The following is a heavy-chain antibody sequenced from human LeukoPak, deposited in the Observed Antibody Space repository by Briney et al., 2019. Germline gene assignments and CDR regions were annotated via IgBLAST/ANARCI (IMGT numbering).Heavy chain of an antibody. Sequence: PSKTLSLTCTVSGGSISSSSYQWGWIRQPPGKGLEWIGSIYYSGSTYYNPSLKSRVTVSVDTSKNQFSLKLSSVTAADTAVYYCARISIVVVPAYFDYWGQGTLVTISS. V-gene: IGHV4-39*01. D-gene: IGHD2-2*01. CDR3: ARISIVVVPAYFDY. CDR1: GGSISSSSYQ. J-gene: IGHJ4*02. CDR2: IYYSGST.